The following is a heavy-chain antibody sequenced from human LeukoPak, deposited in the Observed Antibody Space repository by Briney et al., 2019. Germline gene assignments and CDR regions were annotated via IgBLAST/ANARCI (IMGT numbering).Heavy chain of an antibody. Sequence: PGGSLRLSCAASGLTFSRYNMNWVRQAPGKGLEWVSSIGTSSNNIYYTDSVKGRFTISRDNAKNSLYLQVDSLRVEDTAVYFCAGGTVGNYALDYWGQGTLVTVSS. J-gene: IGHJ4*02. CDR1: GLTFSRYN. CDR3: AGGTVGNYALDY. D-gene: IGHD1-7*01. V-gene: IGHV3-21*01. CDR2: IGTSSNNI.